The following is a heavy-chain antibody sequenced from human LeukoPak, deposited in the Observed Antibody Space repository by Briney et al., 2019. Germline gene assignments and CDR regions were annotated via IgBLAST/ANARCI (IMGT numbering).Heavy chain of an antibody. V-gene: IGHV3-23*01. CDR1: GFILENFG. J-gene: IGHJ5*01. CDR3: AKVLSTGYYYDS. CDR2: ISGSGDRT. Sequence: GGSLRLSCAPSGFILENFGMNWVRQAPGKGLEWVSGISGSGDRTHYADSVQGRFIVSRDNSKNTLFLEMNNLKSEDTALYYCAKVLSTGYYYDSWGQGTLVAVSS. D-gene: IGHD3-22*01.